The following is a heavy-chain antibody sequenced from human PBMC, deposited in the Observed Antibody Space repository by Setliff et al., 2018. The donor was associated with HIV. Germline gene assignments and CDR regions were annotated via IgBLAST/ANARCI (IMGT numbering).Heavy chain of an antibody. CDR3: ARILRYFDFANYFYYMDV. Sequence: PSETLSLTCTVSGGSISSGSYYWSWIRQPAGKGLEWIGHIHTSGSTNYNPSLKSRVTISVDTSKKQFSLKLSSVTAADTAVYYCARILRYFDFANYFYYMDVWGKGTTVTVSS. CDR2: IHTSGST. CDR1: GGSISSGSYY. J-gene: IGHJ6*03. V-gene: IGHV4-61*09. D-gene: IGHD3-9*01.